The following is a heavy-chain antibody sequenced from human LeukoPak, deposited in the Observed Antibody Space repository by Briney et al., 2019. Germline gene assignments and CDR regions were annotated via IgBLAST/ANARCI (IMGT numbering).Heavy chain of an antibody. CDR1: GFTFSSYA. D-gene: IGHD6-19*01. Sequence: GGSLRLSCAASGFTFSSYAMHWVRQTPGKGLEWVAVTSYDGDNKYYADSVKGRFTISRDNSKNTLYLQMNSLRPEDTAVYYCARDLGYSSGPNYWGQGTRVTVSS. CDR3: ARDLGYSSGPNY. J-gene: IGHJ4*02. CDR2: TSYDGDNK. V-gene: IGHV3-30*04.